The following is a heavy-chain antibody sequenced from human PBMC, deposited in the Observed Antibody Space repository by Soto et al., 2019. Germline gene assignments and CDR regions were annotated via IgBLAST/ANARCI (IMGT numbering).Heavy chain of an antibody. Sequence: EVQLVESGGGLVQPGGSLRLSCAASGFTFSSYWMHWVRQAPGKGLVWVSRINSDGSSTSYADSVKGRFTISRDNAKNTLYLHMNSLRAEDTAVYYCTGRAAAGRYSFDYWGQGTLVTVSS. V-gene: IGHV3-74*01. J-gene: IGHJ4*02. CDR1: GFTFSSYW. CDR2: INSDGSST. D-gene: IGHD6-13*01. CDR3: TGRAAAGRYSFDY.